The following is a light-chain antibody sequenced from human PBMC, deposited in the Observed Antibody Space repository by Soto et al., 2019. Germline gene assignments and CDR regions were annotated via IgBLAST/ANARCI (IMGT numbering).Light chain of an antibody. J-gene: IGKJ2*01. CDR1: ESIRTF. CDR3: NQRSNCPPYT. Sequence: EIVLTQSPATLSLSPGERAILSCRASESIRTFLAWYQQKPGQAPRLLIYGASSRATGIPARFSGSGSGADFALTISNLEPEDSAVYYCNQRSNCPPYTFGQGNKLEIK. V-gene: IGKV3-11*01. CDR2: GAS.